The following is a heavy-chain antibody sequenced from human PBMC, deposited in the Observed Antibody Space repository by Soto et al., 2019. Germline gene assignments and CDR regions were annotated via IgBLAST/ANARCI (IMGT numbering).Heavy chain of an antibody. J-gene: IGHJ6*03. Sequence: GGSLRLSCAASGFTFDDYAMHWVRQAPGKGLEWVSGISWNSGSIGYADSVKGRFTISRDNAKNSLYLQMNSLRAEDTALYYCAKDMAARPGKESYYYYYMDVWGKGTTVTVSS. V-gene: IGHV3-9*01. CDR2: ISWNSGSI. CDR1: GFTFDDYA. CDR3: AKDMAARPGKESYYYYYMDV. D-gene: IGHD6-6*01.